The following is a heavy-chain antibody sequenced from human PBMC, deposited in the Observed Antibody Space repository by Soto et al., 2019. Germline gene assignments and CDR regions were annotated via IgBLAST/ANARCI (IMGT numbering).Heavy chain of an antibody. Sequence: ASAKVSCKAFGGTFSRYAISWVRQAAGQGVEWMGGIIPIFGTANYAQKFQGRVTITADESTSTAYMELSSLRSEDTAVYYCARDRRGAATYYYYYGMDVWGQGTTVTVSS. CDR3: ARDRRGAATYYYYYGMDV. CDR2: IIPIFGTA. D-gene: IGHD1-26*01. V-gene: IGHV1-69*13. J-gene: IGHJ6*02. CDR1: GGTFSRYA.